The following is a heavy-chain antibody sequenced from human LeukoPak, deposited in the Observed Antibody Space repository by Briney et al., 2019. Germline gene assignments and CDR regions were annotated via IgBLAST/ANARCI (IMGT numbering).Heavy chain of an antibody. CDR3: SRDYSGSYYGYFDL. Sequence: SETLSLTCAVSGGSISSYYWSWIRQPPGKGLEWVGYIYYSGRTNYNPSLKSRGTISIDTSKNQFSLKLSSVTPADTDVYYCSRDYSGSYYGYFDLWGRGTLVTVSS. CDR2: IYYSGRT. J-gene: IGHJ2*01. D-gene: IGHD1-26*01. CDR1: GGSISSYY. V-gene: IGHV4-59*01.